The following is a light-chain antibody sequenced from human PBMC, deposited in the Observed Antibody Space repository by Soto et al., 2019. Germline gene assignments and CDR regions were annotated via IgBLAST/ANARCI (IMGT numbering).Light chain of an antibody. CDR1: QTVRTN. Sequence: MTQSPDPLSVSTGERVALSCRASQTVRTNLAWYQQKPGQTPRLLIYGVSTRATNVPDRFSGGGSGTDFTLTISNMQSDEFAIYYCQQYQSWWTLGQVTNV. J-gene: IGKJ1*01. V-gene: IGKV3-15*01. CDR3: QQYQSWWT. CDR2: GVS.